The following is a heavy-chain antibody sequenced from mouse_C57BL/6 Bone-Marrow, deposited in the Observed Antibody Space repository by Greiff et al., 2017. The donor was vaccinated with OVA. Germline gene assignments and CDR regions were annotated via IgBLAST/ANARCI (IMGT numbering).Heavy chain of an antibody. CDR3: ARRRRRDDGYSFAY. V-gene: IGHV1-81*01. CDR1: GYTFTSYG. Sequence: VQVVESGAELARPGASVKLSCKASGYTFTSYGISWVKQRTGQGLEWIGEIYPRSGNTYYNEKFKGKATLTADKSSSTAYMELRSLTSEDSAVYFCARRRRRDDGYSFAYWGQGTLVTVSA. CDR2: IYPRSGNT. J-gene: IGHJ3*01. D-gene: IGHD2-3*01.